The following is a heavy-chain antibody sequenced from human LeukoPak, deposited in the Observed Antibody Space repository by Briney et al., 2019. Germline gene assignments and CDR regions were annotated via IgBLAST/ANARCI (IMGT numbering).Heavy chain of an antibody. CDR2: INPNSGGT. CDR1: GYTFTGYY. CDR3: ARDESVRADGYQSY. Sequence: ASVKLSCKASGYTFTGYYMHLVRQAPGQGLEWMGWINPNSGGTNYAQKFQGRVTMTRDTSISTAYMELSRLRSDDTAVYYCARDESVRADGYQSYWGQGTLVTVSS. D-gene: IGHD3-22*01. J-gene: IGHJ4*02. V-gene: IGHV1-2*02.